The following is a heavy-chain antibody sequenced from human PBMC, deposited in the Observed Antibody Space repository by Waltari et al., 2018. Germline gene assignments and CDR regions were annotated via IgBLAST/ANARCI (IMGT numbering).Heavy chain of an antibody. CDR1: GGSISSYY. D-gene: IGHD3-9*01. J-gene: IGHJ6*02. CDR3: ATNDILTNYYGMDV. CDR2: IYYSGST. Sequence: QVQLQESGPGLVKPSAHLSLTCTVSGGSISSYYWSWIRQPPGKGLEWIGYIYYSGSTNYNPSLKSRVTISVDTSKNQFSLKLSSVTTADTAVYYCATNDILTNYYGMDVWGQGTTVTVSS. V-gene: IGHV4-59*01.